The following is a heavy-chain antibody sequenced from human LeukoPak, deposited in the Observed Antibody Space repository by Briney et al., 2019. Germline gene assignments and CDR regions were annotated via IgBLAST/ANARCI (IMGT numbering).Heavy chain of an antibody. CDR1: GFTFSSYI. J-gene: IGHJ6*02. CDR2: ISSSSSTI. V-gene: IGHV3-48*01. CDR3: ARDHLDPSYYGMDV. D-gene: IGHD1-1*01. Sequence: GGSLRLSCAASGFTFSSYIMNWVRQAPGKGLEWVSYISSSSSTIYYADSVKGRFTISRDNAKNSLYLQMNSLRAEDTAVYYCARDHLDPSYYGMDVWGQGTTVTVSS.